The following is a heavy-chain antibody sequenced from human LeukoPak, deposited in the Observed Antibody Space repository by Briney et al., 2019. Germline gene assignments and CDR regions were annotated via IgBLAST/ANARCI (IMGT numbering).Heavy chain of an antibody. J-gene: IGHJ4*02. CDR1: GYTFINYG. D-gene: IGHD5-12*01. Sequence: ASVKVSCKASGYTFINYGVTWVRQAPGQGLEWMGWISASNGNTNYAQKFQGRVTMTTETSTSTAYMELRSLRSDDTAVYYCARALSRGYSGYDYGLGYWGQGTLVTVSS. CDR2: ISASNGNT. CDR3: ARALSRGYSGYDYGLGY. V-gene: IGHV1-18*01.